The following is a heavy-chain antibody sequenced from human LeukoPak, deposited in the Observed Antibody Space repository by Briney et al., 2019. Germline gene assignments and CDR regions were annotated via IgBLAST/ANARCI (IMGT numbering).Heavy chain of an antibody. CDR3: ARRLVVGATTWFDP. Sequence: SETLSLTCTVSGGSISSYYWSWIRQPPGKGLEWIGYIYYSGSTNYNPSLKSRVTISVDTSRNQFSLKLSSVTAADTAVYYCARRLVVGATTWFDPWGQGTLVTVSS. V-gene: IGHV4-59*08. CDR2: IYYSGST. J-gene: IGHJ5*02. CDR1: GGSISSYY. D-gene: IGHD1-26*01.